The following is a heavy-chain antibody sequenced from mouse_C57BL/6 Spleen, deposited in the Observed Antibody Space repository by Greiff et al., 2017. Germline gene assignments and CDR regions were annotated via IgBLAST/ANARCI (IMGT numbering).Heavy chain of an antibody. CDR1: GFTFSSYA. CDR2: ISDGGSYT. CDR3: ARSCTMVTTGGYYFDY. V-gene: IGHV5-4*01. J-gene: IGHJ2*01. D-gene: IGHD2-2*01. Sequence: EVQLQQSGGGLVKPGGSLKLSCAASGFTFSSYAMSWVRQTPEKRLEWVATISDGGSYTYYPDNVKGRFTISRDNAKNNLYLQMSHLKSEDTAMXYCARSCTMVTTGGYYFDYWGQGTTLTVSS.